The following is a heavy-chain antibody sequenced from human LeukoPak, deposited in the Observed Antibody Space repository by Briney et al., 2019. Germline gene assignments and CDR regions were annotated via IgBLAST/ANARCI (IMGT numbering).Heavy chain of an antibody. V-gene: IGHV4-39*07. J-gene: IGHJ4*02. CDR3: ARLNYDYVWGSYRVFDY. Sequence: SETLSLTCTVSGGSISSSSYYWGWIRQPPGKGLEWIGSIYYSGSTNYNPSLKSRVTISVDTSKNQFSLKLSSVTAADTAVYYCARLNYDYVWGSYRVFDYWGQGTLVTVSS. D-gene: IGHD3-16*02. CDR2: IYYSGST. CDR1: GGSISSSSYY.